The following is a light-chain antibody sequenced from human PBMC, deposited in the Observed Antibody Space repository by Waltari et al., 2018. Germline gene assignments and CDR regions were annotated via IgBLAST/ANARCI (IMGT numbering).Light chain of an antibody. CDR2: GNN. CDR3: QSYDGSHVV. Sequence: QSVLTHPPSVSGAPGQRVTISCTGSSSNIGARDGVHWYQPLPGTAPRLLIYGNNNRPSGVPDRFSGSKSGTSASLAITGLQAEDEADYYCQSYDGSHVVFGGGTKLTVL. V-gene: IGLV1-40*01. J-gene: IGLJ2*01. CDR1: SSNIGARDG.